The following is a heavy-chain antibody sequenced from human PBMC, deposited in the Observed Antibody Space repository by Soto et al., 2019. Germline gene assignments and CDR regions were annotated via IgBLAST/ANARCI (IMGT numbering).Heavy chain of an antibody. CDR1: GASISNSY. CDR3: VRDQSRISRFWLAP. Sequence: PSETLSLTCTVSGASISNSYWSWIRQPPGKGLEWIGHIYYSGTTNYNPSLKSRVTISVDTSKNQFSLKLTLRAEDTALYYCVRDQSRISRFWLAPWGTGTQVTVSS. V-gene: IGHV4-59*12. D-gene: IGHD3-3*02. CDR2: IYYSGTT. J-gene: IGHJ5*02.